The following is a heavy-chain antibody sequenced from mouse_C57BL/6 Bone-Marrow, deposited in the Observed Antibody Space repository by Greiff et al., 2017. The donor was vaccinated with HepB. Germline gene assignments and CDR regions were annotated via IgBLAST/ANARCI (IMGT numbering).Heavy chain of an antibody. CDR1: GFNIKNTY. V-gene: IGHV14-3*01. D-gene: IGHD1-1*01. CDR2: IDPANGNT. Sequence: SVAELVRPGASVKLSCTASGFNIKNTYMHWVKQRPEQGLEWIGRIDPANGNTKYAPKFQGKATITADTSSNTAYLQLSSLTSEDTAIYYCARKGYYGSSPNWYFDVWGTGTTVTVSS. J-gene: IGHJ1*03. CDR3: ARKGYYGSSPNWYFDV.